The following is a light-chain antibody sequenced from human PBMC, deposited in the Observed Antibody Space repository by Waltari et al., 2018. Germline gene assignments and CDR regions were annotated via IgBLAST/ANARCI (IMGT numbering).Light chain of an antibody. Sequence: IQMTQSPSSLSASVGDRVTITRRASQSISSSLNWYQQIPGKAPKLLIYVASNLQSGVPSRFSGSGSGTDFSLTISSLQPEDFATYYCQQSYITTYTFGQGTKLEIK. CDR3: QQSYITTYT. V-gene: IGKV1-39*01. CDR1: QSISSS. CDR2: VAS. J-gene: IGKJ2*01.